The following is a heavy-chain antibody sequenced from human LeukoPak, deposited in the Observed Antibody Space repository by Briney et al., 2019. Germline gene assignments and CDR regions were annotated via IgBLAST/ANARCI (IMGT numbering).Heavy chain of an antibody. D-gene: IGHD6-19*01. CDR2: IIPIFGTA. CDR3: ASGPYSSGWYGYYYYGMDV. J-gene: IGHJ6*02. Sequence: SVKVPCKASGGTFSSYAISWVRQAPGQGLEWMGGIIPIFGTANYAQKFQGRVTITADESTSTAYMELSSLRSEDTAVYYCASGPYSSGWYGYYYYGMDVWGQGTTVTVSS. CDR1: GGTFSSYA. V-gene: IGHV1-69*13.